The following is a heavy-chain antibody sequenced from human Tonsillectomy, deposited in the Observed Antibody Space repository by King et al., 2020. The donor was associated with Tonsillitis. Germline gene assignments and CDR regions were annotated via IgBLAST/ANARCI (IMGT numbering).Heavy chain of an antibody. CDR3: AREQWLPTGYYFDY. CDR2: ISYDGSNK. D-gene: IGHD6-19*01. Sequence: VQLVESGGGVVQPGRSLRLSCAASGFTFSSYAMHWVRQAPGKGLEWVAVISYDGSNKYYADSVKGRFTISRDNSKNTLYLQMNSLRAEDTAVYYCAREQWLPTGYYFDYWGQGTLVTVSS. J-gene: IGHJ4*02. CDR1: GFTFSSYA. V-gene: IGHV3-30-3*01.